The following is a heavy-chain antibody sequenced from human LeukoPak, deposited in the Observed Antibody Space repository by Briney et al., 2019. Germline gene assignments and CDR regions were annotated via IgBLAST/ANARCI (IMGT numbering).Heavy chain of an antibody. CDR2: FYSSTRT. V-gene: IGHV4-61*09. J-gene: IGHJ6*04. CDR3: ARCMSELDYGDYAYYYHMDV. D-gene: IGHD4-17*01. CDR1: GDSLTSGSRY. Sequence: SETLSLTCTVSGDSLTSGSRYWSWIRQPAGKGLEWIGHFYSSTRTTYNPSLESRVTISGDTAKNQFSLKLGSVTAADTAVYFCARCMSELDYGDYAYYYHMDVWGKGTTVTVSS.